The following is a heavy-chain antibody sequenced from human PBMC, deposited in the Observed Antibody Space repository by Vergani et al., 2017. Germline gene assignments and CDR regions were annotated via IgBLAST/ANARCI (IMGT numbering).Heavy chain of an antibody. J-gene: IGHJ6*02. CDR3: ARVNTKTNGHLYYYYDMDV. D-gene: IGHD2-8*01. Sequence: QVQLQQWGGGLLKPSETLSLTCVVNGGSFTSYHWTWIRQSPGEGLEWVGDIDHTGRPDYNPSLKSRLTMSVDKSRNQFSLMLNSVTATDTAIYFCARVNTKTNGHLYYYYDMDVWGQGTVVTVS. V-gene: IGHV4-34*01. CDR2: IDHTGRP. CDR1: GGSFTSYH.